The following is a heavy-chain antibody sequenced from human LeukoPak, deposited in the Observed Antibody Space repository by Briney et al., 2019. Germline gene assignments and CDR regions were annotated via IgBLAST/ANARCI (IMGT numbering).Heavy chain of an antibody. D-gene: IGHD6-19*01. CDR2: IYYSGST. V-gene: IGHV4-59*01. J-gene: IGHJ5*02. CDR3: ARSGGIAVAGTNWFDP. Sequence: SETLSLTCTVSGGSISSYYWGWIRQPPGKGLEWIGYIYYSGSTNYNPSLKSRVTISVDTSKNQFSLKLSSVTAADTAVYYCARSGGIAVAGTNWFDPWGQGTLVTVSS. CDR1: GGSISSYY.